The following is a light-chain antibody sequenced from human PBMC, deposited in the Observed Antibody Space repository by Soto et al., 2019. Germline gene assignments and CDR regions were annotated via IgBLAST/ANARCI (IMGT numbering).Light chain of an antibody. V-gene: IGLV2-14*01. CDR2: DVS. J-gene: IGLJ1*01. Sequence: QSVLTEPSSVSGPPGQSITISYTGTSIDVGSYNYVSWYQQHPGKAPKVMIYDVSNRPSGVSYRFSGSKSGNTASLTISGLQAEDEADYYCSSYTTSSTYVFGTGTKVTVL. CDR1: SIDVGSYNY. CDR3: SSYTTSSTYV.